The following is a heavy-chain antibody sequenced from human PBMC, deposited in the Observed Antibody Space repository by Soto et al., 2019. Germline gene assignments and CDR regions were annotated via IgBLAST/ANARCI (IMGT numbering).Heavy chain of an antibody. CDR1: GGTFSSYA. CDR2: IIPIFGTA. D-gene: IGHD2-15*01. CDR3: ARDRSVVLLAAPTYYYYGIDV. V-gene: IGHV1-69*13. J-gene: IGHJ6*02. Sequence: SVKVSCKASGGTFSSYAISWVRQAPGQGLEWMGGIIPIFGTANYAQKFQGRVTITADESTSTAYMELSSLRSEDTAVYYCARDRSVVLLAAPTYYYYGIDVWGQRTTVPVSS.